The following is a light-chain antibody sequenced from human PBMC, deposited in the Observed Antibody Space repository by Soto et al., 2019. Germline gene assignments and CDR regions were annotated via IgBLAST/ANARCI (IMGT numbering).Light chain of an antibody. CDR3: QQTYSSLFT. Sequence: DIQMTQSPSSLSASVGDRVTITCRASQNIDNSLNWYQQKPGKAPKLLIYAVSSLHSGVPSRFSGSGSGTDFTLTINSLQPEDFATYYCQQTYSSLFTFGPGTKVEIK. J-gene: IGKJ3*01. V-gene: IGKV1-39*01. CDR2: AVS. CDR1: QNIDNS.